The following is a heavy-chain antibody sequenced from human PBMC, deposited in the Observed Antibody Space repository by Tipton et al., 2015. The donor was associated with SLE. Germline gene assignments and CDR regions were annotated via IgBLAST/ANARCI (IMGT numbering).Heavy chain of an antibody. Sequence: QSGAEVKRPGESLKISCKASGYNFAAYWIGWVRLVPGRGLEWMGVVYPDDSETRFSPSFQGRVTISADKSLNTAYLQWSSLEAADTAIYYCARRMVERYVSRNYYGMDVWGQGTPVIVSS. V-gene: IGHV5-51*01. CDR2: VYPDDSET. D-gene: IGHD1-1*01. CDR1: GYNFAAYW. J-gene: IGHJ6*02. CDR3: ARRMVERYVSRNYYGMDV.